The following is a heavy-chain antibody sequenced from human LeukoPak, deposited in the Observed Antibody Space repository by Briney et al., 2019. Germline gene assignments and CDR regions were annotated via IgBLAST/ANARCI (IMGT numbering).Heavy chain of an antibody. CDR2: IYYSGST. D-gene: IGHD1-20*01. CDR3: ARAVPYNWNPWWFDP. V-gene: IGHV4-59*01. J-gene: IGHJ5*02. CDR1: GGSISSYY. Sequence: SETLSLTCTVSGGSISSYYWSWLRQPPGKGLEWIGYIYYSGSTNYNPSLKSRVTISVDTSKNQFSLKLSSVTAADTAVYYCARAVPYNWNPWWFDPWGQGTLVTVSS.